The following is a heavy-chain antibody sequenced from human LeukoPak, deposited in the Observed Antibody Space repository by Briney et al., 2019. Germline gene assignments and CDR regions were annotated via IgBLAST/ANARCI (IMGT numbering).Heavy chain of an antibody. V-gene: IGHV1-18*01. CDR1: GYTFTSYG. J-gene: IGHJ4*02. CDR2: ISAYNGNT. D-gene: IGHD3-10*01. CDR3: ATGEDYCGSGSSFDY. Sequence: GASVKVSCKASGYTFTSYGISWVRQAPGQGLEWMGWISAYNGNTNYAQKLQGRVTMTTDTSTSTAYMELRSLRSDDTAVYYCATGEDYCGSGSSFDYWGQGTLVTVSS.